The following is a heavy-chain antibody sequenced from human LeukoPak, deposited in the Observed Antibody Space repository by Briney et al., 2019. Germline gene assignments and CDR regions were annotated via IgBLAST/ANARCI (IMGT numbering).Heavy chain of an antibody. Sequence: PSETLSLTCTVSGGSISSSGYYWGWIRQPPGKGLEWVGSVYYTGSTLYNPSRKSRVTTSVDTSKNHFSLNLSSVTAADTAVYYCARHRGRYYDSGSYYYFDYWGQGTLVTVSS. CDR1: GGSISSSGYY. D-gene: IGHD3-10*01. CDR2: VYYTGST. V-gene: IGHV4-39*02. CDR3: ARHRGRYYDSGSYYYFDY. J-gene: IGHJ4*02.